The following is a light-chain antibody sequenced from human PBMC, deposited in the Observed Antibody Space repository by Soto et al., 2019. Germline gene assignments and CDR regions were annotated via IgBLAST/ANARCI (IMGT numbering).Light chain of an antibody. CDR3: RSYASSSSPHV. Sequence: QAALTQPASVSGSPGQSITISCTGTSSDVGGYNYVSWYQQHPGKAPKLMIHDVSNRPSGVPNRFSGSKSGNTASLTISGLQAEDEADYYCRSYASSSSPHVFGTGTKVTVL. J-gene: IGLJ1*01. V-gene: IGLV2-14*03. CDR1: SSDVGGYNY. CDR2: DVS.